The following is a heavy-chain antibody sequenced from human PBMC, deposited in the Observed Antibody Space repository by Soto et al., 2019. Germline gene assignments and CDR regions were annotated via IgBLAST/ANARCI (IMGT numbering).Heavy chain of an antibody. D-gene: IGHD2-8*01. V-gene: IGHV1-18*01. CDR2: ISGYNGDT. CDR3: AKNGQPPYYYYGLDV. J-gene: IGHJ6*02. CDR1: GYTFSRYG. Sequence: QGQLVQSGGEVKKSGASVKVSCKASGYTFSRYGISWVRQAPGQGLEWMGWISGYNGDTNYSQKSQGRVTMTIATSXPTAYMELRSLTSDDTAVYYCAKNGQPPYYYYGLDVWGQGTTVTVSS.